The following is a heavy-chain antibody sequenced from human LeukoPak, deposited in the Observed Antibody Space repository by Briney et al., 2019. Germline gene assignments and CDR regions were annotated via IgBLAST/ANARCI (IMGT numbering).Heavy chain of an antibody. D-gene: IGHD3-10*01. CDR3: ARGDYGSGSYLQDY. Sequence: SVKVSCKASGGTFSSYTISWVRQAPGQGLEWMGRIIPILGIANYAQKFQGRVTITADKATSTADMELSSLRSEDTAVYYCARGDYGSGSYLQDYWGQGTVVTVSS. J-gene: IGHJ4*02. CDR2: IIPILGIA. CDR1: GGTFSSYT. V-gene: IGHV1-69*02.